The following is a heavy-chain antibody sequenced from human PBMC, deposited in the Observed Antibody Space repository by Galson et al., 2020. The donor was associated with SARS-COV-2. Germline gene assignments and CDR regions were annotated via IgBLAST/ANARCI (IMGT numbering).Heavy chain of an antibody. D-gene: IGHD3-10*01. J-gene: IGHJ3*02. CDR1: GGPISNYF. Sequence: SETLSLTCTVSGGPISNYFWSWIRQPPGKGLEWIGCIYHSGSTNYNASLESRVTISVDTSKKQFSLKLSSVTAADTAVYYCARRGYYGSGIFFPQAFYIWGQGTMVTVSS. CDR3: ARRGYYGSGIFFPQAFYI. CDR2: IYHSGST. V-gene: IGHV4-59*08.